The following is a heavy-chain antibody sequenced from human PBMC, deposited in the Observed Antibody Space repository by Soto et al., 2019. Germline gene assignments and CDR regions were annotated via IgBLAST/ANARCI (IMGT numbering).Heavy chain of an antibody. V-gene: IGHV1-18*04. CDR2: ISAYNGNT. D-gene: IGHD3-22*01. CDR3: ARDPGLGYYYDSSVDY. J-gene: IGHJ4*02. CDR1: GYTFTSYG. Sequence: GASVKVSCKASGYTFTSYGISWVRQAPGQGLEWMGWISAYNGNTNYAQKLQGRVTMTTDTSTSTAYMELRSLRSDDTAVYYCARDPGLGYYYDSSVDYWGQGTLVTSPQ.